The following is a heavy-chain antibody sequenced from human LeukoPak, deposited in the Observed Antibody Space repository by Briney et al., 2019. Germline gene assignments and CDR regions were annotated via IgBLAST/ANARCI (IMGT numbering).Heavy chain of an antibody. J-gene: IGHJ3*02. V-gene: IGHV1-8*01. D-gene: IGHD3-16*01. CDR3: ARDPNSGGIAFDI. CDR2: MNPNSGNT. CDR1: GYTFTSYD. Sequence: GASVKVSCKASGYTFTSYDINWVRQATGQGLEWMGWMNPNSGNTGYAQKFQGRVTMTRNTSISTAYMELSSPRSEDTAVYYCARDPNSGGIAFDIWGQGTMVTVSS.